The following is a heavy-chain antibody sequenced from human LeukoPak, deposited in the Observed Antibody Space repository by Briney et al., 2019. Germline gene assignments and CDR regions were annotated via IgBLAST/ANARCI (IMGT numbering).Heavy chain of an antibody. CDR3: ASLYGYYMDV. CDR2: IYYSGST. Sequence: SETLSLTCSVSGVSISSYYWGWIRQPPGKGLEWNGSIYYSGSTYYNPSLKSRVTISVDTSKNQFSLKLSSVTAADTAVYYCASLYGYYMDVWGKGTTVTVSS. D-gene: IGHD2-2*02. J-gene: IGHJ6*03. CDR1: GVSISSYY. V-gene: IGHV4-39*07.